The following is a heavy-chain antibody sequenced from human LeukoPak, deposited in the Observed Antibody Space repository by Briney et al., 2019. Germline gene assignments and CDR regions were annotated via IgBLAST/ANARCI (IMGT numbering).Heavy chain of an antibody. CDR3: AKKGTLPGIAATGTLLYYFDY. J-gene: IGHJ4*02. V-gene: IGHV3-23*01. D-gene: IGHD6-13*01. CDR1: GFTFRNYV. CDR2: ISGSGDST. Sequence: PGGSLRLSCAASGFTFRNYVMNWVRQAPGKGLEWVSGISGSGDSTYYADSVKGRFTISRDNSRNTLYLQMNSLRAEDTAVYYCAKKGTLPGIAATGTLLYYFDYWGQGTLVTVSS.